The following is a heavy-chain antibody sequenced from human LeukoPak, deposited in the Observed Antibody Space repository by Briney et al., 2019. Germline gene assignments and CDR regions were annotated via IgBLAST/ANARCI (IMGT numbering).Heavy chain of an antibody. V-gene: IGHV3-33*06. CDR2: ISNDGSKT. CDR3: AKDSRGANFFGDFDY. Sequence: QTGGSLRLSCAASGFTFSLYGMHWVRQAPGKGLEWVALISNDGSKTYYAGSVKGRFTISRDNSKNTVYLQVSSLRADDTAVYYCAKDSRGANFFGDFDYWGQGTLVTVSS. CDR1: GFTFSLYG. J-gene: IGHJ4*02. D-gene: IGHD3-10*01.